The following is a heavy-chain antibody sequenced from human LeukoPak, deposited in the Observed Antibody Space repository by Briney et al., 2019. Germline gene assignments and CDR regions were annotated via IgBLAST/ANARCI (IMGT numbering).Heavy chain of an antibody. Sequence: GGSLRLSCTASGFTFTSFAMSWVRQAPGKGPEWFSTILHSNASTNYADSVKGRFTISRDNSKNTLYLQMNSLRVDDTGVYYCAKRSSGVTTWFGTFDVGGQGTMVIASS. J-gene: IGHJ3*01. D-gene: IGHD3-10*01. CDR1: GFTFTSFA. V-gene: IGHV3-23*01. CDR3: AKRSSGVTTWFGTFDV. CDR2: ILHSNAST.